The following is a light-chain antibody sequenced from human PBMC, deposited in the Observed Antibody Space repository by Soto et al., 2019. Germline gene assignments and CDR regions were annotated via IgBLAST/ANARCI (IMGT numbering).Light chain of an antibody. V-gene: IGLV4-69*02. CDR3: QTWDTGIL. Sequence: QPVLTQSPSASASLGASVKLTCTLSSGHSDYAIAWHQQQPGKGPRYLMKLKADGRHVKGDGIPDRFSGSSSGTERYLTISSLQSEDDADYYCQTWDTGILFGGGTKLTVL. CDR2: LKADGRH. J-gene: IGLJ2*01. CDR1: SGHSDYA.